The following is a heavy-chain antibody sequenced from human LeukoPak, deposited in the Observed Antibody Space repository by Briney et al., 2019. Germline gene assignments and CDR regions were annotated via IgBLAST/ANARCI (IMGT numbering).Heavy chain of an antibody. Sequence: PGGSLRLSCAASGFTFSSYWMSWVRQAPGKGLEWVANIKQDGSEKYYVDSVKGRFTISRDNAKNTLYLQINSLRAEDTAVYYCARDCGSLQRCSDAFDIWGQGTMVTVSS. CDR2: IKQDGSEK. CDR1: GFTFSSYW. V-gene: IGHV3-7*01. J-gene: IGHJ3*02. D-gene: IGHD5-24*01. CDR3: ARDCGSLQRCSDAFDI.